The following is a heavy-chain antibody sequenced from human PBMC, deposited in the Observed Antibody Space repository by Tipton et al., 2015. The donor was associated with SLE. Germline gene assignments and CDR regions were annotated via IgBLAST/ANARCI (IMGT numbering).Heavy chain of an antibody. CDR3: ARADGATGLDY. V-gene: IGHV4-39*07. Sequence: GLVNPSETLSLTCTVSGGSISSSSSYWGWIRQPPGKGLEWIGSIYYRGGTHYNPSLKSRVTVSVDTSKNQFSLKLISVTAADTAVYYCARADGATGLDYWGQGTLVTVSS. D-gene: IGHD5-12*01. J-gene: IGHJ4*02. CDR2: IYYRGGT. CDR1: GGSISSSSSY.